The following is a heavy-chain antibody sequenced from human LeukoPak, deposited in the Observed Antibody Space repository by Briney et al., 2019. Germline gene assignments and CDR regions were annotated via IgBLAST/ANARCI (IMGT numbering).Heavy chain of an antibody. Sequence: ASVKASCKASGYTFTSYDINWVRQATGQGLEWMGWMNPNSGNTGYAQKFQGRVTMTRNTSISTAYMELRSLRSDDTAVYYCARSSGWCDYWGQGTLVTVSS. D-gene: IGHD6-19*01. CDR2: MNPNSGNT. CDR3: ARSSGWCDY. V-gene: IGHV1-8*01. CDR1: GYTFTSYD. J-gene: IGHJ4*02.